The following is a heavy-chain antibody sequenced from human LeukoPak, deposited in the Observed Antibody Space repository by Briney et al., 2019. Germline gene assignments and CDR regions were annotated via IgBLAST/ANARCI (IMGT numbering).Heavy chain of an antibody. CDR2: ISSSSSYI. CDR1: GFTLSSYS. V-gene: IGHV3-21*01. J-gene: IGHJ3*02. CDR3: ARDETAAKAFDI. Sequence: GGSLRLSCAASGFTLSSYSMNWVRQAPGKGLEWVSSISSSSSYIYYADSVKGRFTISRDNAKNSLYLQMNSLRAEDTAVYYCARDETAAKAFDIWGQGTMVTVSS. D-gene: IGHD6-13*01.